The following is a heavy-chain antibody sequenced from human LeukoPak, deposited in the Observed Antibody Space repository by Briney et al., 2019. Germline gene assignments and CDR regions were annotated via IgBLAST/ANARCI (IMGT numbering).Heavy chain of an antibody. CDR3: ARKENVYYYFDY. J-gene: IGHJ4*02. CDR2: IYHSGTT. Sequence: PPDILSLTSVVSVYSTPVGSCWAWSGRPPGKGLKGIGYIYHSGTTYYNPSLQSRVTMSVDTSKNQFSLKLSSVTAVDTAVYYCARKENVYYYFDYWGQGTLVTVSS. D-gene: IGHD3-10*01. CDR1: VYSTPVGSC. V-gene: IGHV4-28*01.